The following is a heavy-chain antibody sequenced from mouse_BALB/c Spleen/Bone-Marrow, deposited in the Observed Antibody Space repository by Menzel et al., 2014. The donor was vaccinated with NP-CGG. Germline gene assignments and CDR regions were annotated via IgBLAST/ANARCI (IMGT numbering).Heavy chain of an antibody. CDR3: TTLARSDFDY. V-gene: IGHV1-5*01. CDR2: IYPGNSDT. D-gene: IGHD3-1*01. J-gene: IGHJ2*01. Sequence: EVKLMESGTVLARPGAAVKMSCKASGYTFSNYWMHWVKQRPGQGLEWIGTIYPGNSDTTYNQKFKGKAKLTAVTSTNTAYMELSSLTNEDSAVYYCTTLARSDFDYWGQGTTLTVSS. CDR1: GYTFSNYW.